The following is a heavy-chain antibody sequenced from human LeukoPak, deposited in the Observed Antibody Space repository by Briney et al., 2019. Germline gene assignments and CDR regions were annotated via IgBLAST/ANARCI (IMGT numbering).Heavy chain of an antibody. D-gene: IGHD3-9*01. Sequence: ASETLSLTCTVSGGSISSSSYYWGWIRQPPGKGLEWIGSIYYSGSTYYNPSLKSRVTISVDTSKNQFSLKLSSVTAADTAVYYCARPDDNSFDFWGQGTMVTVSS. CDR3: ARPDDNSFDF. J-gene: IGHJ3*01. CDR1: GGSISSSSYY. V-gene: IGHV4-39*01. CDR2: IYYSGST.